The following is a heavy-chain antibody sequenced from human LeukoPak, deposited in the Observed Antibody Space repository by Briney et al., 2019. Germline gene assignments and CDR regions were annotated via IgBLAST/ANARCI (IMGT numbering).Heavy chain of an antibody. V-gene: IGHV3-23*01. Sequence: GGSLRLSCAASGFTFSSYAMSWVRQAPGKGLEWVSVISGSGGSTHYADSVKGRFTISRDNSKNTLYLQMNSLRVEDTAVYYCPRGSEWDLLGSCDYWGQGTLVTVSS. CDR1: GFTFSSYA. J-gene: IGHJ4*02. CDR2: ISGSGGST. CDR3: PRGSEWDLLGSCDY. D-gene: IGHD1-26*01.